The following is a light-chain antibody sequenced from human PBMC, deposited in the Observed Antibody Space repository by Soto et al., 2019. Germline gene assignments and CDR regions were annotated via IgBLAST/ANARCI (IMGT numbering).Light chain of an antibody. CDR1: QNISSY. V-gene: IGKV1-39*01. CDR2: AAS. J-gene: IGKJ4*01. Sequence: DIQMTQSPSSLSASVGDRVTITCRASQNISSYLNWYQQKPGKAPKLLIYAASSLQSGVPSRFSGSGSGTDFTLTISSLQSEDFATYYCQQGYGTPLTFGGGTKVEIK. CDR3: QQGYGTPLT.